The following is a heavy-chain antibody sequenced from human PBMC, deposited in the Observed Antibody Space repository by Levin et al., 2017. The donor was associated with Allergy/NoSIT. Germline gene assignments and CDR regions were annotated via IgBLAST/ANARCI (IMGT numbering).Heavy chain of an antibody. V-gene: IGHV3-21*01. CDR3: ARAASAAGITDAFDI. D-gene: IGHD6-13*01. J-gene: IGHJ3*02. CDR2: ISSSSTYI. Sequence: PGGSLRLSCAASGFTFSSYSMNWVRQAPGKGLEWVSSISSSSTYIYYADSVKGRFTISRDNAKNSLYLQMNSLRAEDTAVYYCARAASAAGITDAFDIWGQGTMVTVSS. CDR1: GFTFSSYS.